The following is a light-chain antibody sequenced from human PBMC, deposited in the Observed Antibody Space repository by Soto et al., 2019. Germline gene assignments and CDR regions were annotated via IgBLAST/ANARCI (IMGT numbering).Light chain of an antibody. CDR1: QSVRNY. J-gene: IGKJ4*01. V-gene: IGKV3-11*01. CDR3: QQRSNWPLT. Sequence: PGERATLSCRASQSVRNYLAWYQQKPGQAPRLLIYDTSNRATGIPARFTGSGSGTDFTLTISSLEPEDFEVYYCQQRSNWPLTFGGGTKGEI. CDR2: DTS.